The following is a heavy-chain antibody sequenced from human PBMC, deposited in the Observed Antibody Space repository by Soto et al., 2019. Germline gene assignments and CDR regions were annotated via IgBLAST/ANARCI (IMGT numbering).Heavy chain of an antibody. CDR3: ARPLTNAYYYGMDV. D-gene: IGHD7-27*01. J-gene: IGHJ6*02. V-gene: IGHV5-51*01. Sequence: GASLKISCKGSGYSFTSYWIGWVRQMPGKGLEWMGIVYPGDSDTRYSPSFKRQVTISADKTMSTAYQHWSSRKASDTAMYYWARPLTNAYYYGMDVWGQGTTVTVSS. CDR2: VYPGDSDT. CDR1: GYSFTSYW.